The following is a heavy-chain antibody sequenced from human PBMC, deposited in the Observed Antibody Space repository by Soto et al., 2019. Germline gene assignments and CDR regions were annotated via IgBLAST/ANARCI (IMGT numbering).Heavy chain of an antibody. Sequence: GGSLRLSCAASGITFSSYARNWVRQAPGKGLEWVSVISGSGSSTYYADSVKGRFTISRDNSKNTLYLQMNSLRAEDTAVYYCASRSSGWYFDYWGQGTLVTVS. V-gene: IGHV3-23*01. D-gene: IGHD6-19*01. CDR1: GITFSSYA. CDR3: ASRSSGWYFDY. J-gene: IGHJ4*02. CDR2: ISGSGSST.